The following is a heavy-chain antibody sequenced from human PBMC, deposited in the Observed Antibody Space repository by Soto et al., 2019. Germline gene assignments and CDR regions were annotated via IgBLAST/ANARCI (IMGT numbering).Heavy chain of an antibody. J-gene: IGHJ4*02. D-gene: IGHD3-22*01. CDR1: GDSFTRYW. CDR2: IYPGDSDT. Sequence: GESLKLSCTGSGDSFTRYWIGWVRQMPGKGLEWMGIIYPGDSDTRYSPSFQGQVTISADKSISTAYLQWSSLKASDTAMYYCARLADSSGYYAYYFDYWGQGTLVTVSS. CDR3: ARLADSSGYYAYYFDY. V-gene: IGHV5-51*01.